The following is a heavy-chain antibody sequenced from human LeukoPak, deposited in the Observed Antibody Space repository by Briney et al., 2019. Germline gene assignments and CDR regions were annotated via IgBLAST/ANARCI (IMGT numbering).Heavy chain of an antibody. CDR1: GGTFSSYA. V-gene: IGHV1-69*13. CDR3: ARAETYCSGGSCYWYYYGMDV. CDR2: IIPIFGTA. D-gene: IGHD2-15*01. Sequence: ASVKVSCKASGGTFSSYAISWVRQAPGQGLEWMGGIIPIFGTANYAQKFQGRVTITADESTSTAYMELSSLRSEDTAVYYRARAETYCSGGSCYWYYYGMDVWGQGTTVTVSS. J-gene: IGHJ6*02.